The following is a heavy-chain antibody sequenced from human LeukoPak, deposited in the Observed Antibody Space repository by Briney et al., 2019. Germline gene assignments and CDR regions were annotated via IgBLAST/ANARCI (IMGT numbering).Heavy chain of an antibody. D-gene: IGHD1-26*01. CDR2: IYPGDSDA. V-gene: IGHV5-51*01. CDR1: GYTFDSYW. CDR3: ARLSGSYRGWFDP. J-gene: IGHJ5*02. Sequence: GESLKISCQGSGYTFDSYWIGWVRQMPAKGLEWMGIIYPGDSDARYSPSFQGQVTFSADRSISTAYLQWSSLQASGTAMYYCARLSGSYRGWFDPWGQGTLVTVSS.